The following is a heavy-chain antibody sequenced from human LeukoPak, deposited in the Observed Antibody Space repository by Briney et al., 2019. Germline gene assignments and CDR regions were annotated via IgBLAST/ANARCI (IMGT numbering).Heavy chain of an antibody. V-gene: IGHV1-69*05. CDR3: ASTYYYDSSGYYYGFDY. D-gene: IGHD3-22*01. CDR2: IIPIFGTA. Sequence: SVKVSCKASGGTFSSYAISWVRQAPGQGLEWMGGIIPIFGTANYAQKFQGRVTITTDESTSTAYMELSSLRSEDTAVYYCASTYYYDSSGYYYGFDYWGQGTLVTVSS. J-gene: IGHJ4*02. CDR1: GGTFSSYA.